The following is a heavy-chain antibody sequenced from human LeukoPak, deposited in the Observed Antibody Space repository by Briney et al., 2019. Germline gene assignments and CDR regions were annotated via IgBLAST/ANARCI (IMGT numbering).Heavy chain of an antibody. D-gene: IGHD3-3*01. Sequence: SVKVSCKASGYTFTSYGISWVRQAPGQGLEWMGGIIPIFGTANYAQKFQGRVTITADKSTSTAYMELSSLRSEDTAVYYCARHYDFWSGYYTFFDYWGQGTLVTVSS. V-gene: IGHV1-69*06. CDR2: IIPIFGTA. CDR1: GYTFTSYG. CDR3: ARHYDFWSGYYTFFDY. J-gene: IGHJ4*02.